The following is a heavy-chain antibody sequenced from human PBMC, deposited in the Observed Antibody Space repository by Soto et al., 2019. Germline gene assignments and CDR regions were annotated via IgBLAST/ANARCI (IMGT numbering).Heavy chain of an antibody. J-gene: IGHJ3*01. Sequence: SETLSLTCTVSGGSISSYYWSWIRQPPGKGLEWIGYISYSGSTNYNSSLKSRDNISVDKSKNQFSLKLSSVTAADTALYYCARDYSSLVVWGQGTMVTVSS. V-gene: IGHV4-59*01. CDR2: ISYSGST. D-gene: IGHD6-13*01. CDR1: GGSISSYY. CDR3: ARDYSSLVV.